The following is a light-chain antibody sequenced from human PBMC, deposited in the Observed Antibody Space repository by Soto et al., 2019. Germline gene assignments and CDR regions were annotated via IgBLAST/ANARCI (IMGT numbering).Light chain of an antibody. CDR1: SSDVGAYNY. CDR3: RSYTSSSPPYV. CDR2: DVS. J-gene: IGLJ6*01. Sequence: QSVLTQPASVSGSPGQSITISCTGTSSDVGAYNYVSWYQQHPGKAPKLMIYDVSNRPSGVSNRFSGSKSGNTASLTISGRQAEDEADYYCRSYTSSSPPYVFGTGTQLTVL. V-gene: IGLV2-14*01.